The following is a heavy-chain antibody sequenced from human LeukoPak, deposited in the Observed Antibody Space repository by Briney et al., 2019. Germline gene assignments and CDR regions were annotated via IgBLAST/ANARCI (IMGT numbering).Heavy chain of an antibody. V-gene: IGHV1-69*05. CDR1: GTTFSRSA. CDR3: ASSRVASWNDLGFDY. Sequence: SVKVSCKASGTTFSRSAISWVRQTPGQGLEWMGGVIPILGTTNYAQKFQGRVTITTDGSTSTAYMELSSLRSEDTAVYYCASSRVASWNDLGFDYWGQGTLVTVSS. D-gene: IGHD1-1*01. J-gene: IGHJ4*02. CDR2: VIPILGTT.